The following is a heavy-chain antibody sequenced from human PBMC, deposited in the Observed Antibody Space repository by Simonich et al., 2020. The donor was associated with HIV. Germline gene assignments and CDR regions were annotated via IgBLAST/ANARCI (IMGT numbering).Heavy chain of an antibody. D-gene: IGHD3-22*01. J-gene: IGHJ4*02. CDR2: INHRGST. Sequence: QVQLQQWGAGLLKPSETLSLTCAVYGGSCSAYFCGWIRQPPGQGLEWIGEINHRGSTNYNTTLRSRVSIAADTSKKQCSLKLSSVTAAYTAVYYCARSPYYYDISGDLDYWGQGTLVTVSS. V-gene: IGHV4-34*01. CDR3: ARSPYYYDISGDLDY. CDR1: GGSCSAYF.